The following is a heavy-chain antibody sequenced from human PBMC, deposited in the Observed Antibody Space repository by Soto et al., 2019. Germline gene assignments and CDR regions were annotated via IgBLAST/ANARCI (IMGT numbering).Heavy chain of an antibody. CDR1: GGSISSGAYY. Sequence: LSLTCTVSGGSISSGAYYWSWIRQPPGKGLEWIGYIYYSGSTYYNPSLKSRVTISVDTSKNQFSLKLSSVTAADTAVYYCARDWSSTGYCSGGSCLLRRPEGWFDPWGQGTLVTVSS. CDR2: IYYSGST. V-gene: IGHV4-30-4*01. CDR3: ARDWSSTGYCSGGSCLLRRPEGWFDP. J-gene: IGHJ5*02. D-gene: IGHD2-15*01.